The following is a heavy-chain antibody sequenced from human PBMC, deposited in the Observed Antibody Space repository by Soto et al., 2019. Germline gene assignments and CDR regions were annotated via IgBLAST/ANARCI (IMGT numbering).Heavy chain of an antibody. CDR3: ATRITVFGMLIPPFDH. D-gene: IGHD3-3*01. Sequence: QVQLQQWGAGLLKPSETLSLTCAVYGGSVNGYYWNWLRQPPGKGLEWIGEINHTGGTHYNPSLKSRVTMSVDASNAQYSLRLSSVTAADTTIYYCATRITVFGMLIPPFDHWGKGTQVTVSS. CDR2: INHTGGT. CDR1: GGSVNGYY. J-gene: IGHJ5*02. V-gene: IGHV4-34*02.